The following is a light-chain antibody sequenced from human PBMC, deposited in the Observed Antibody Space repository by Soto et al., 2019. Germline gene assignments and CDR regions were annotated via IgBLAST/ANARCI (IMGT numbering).Light chain of an antibody. V-gene: IGKV1-33*01. CDR2: DAS. CDR1: QDISNY. CDR3: QKYNSYSWT. J-gene: IGKJ1*01. Sequence: DIQMTQSPCSLSASVVDRGTSTCRASQDISNYLNWYQQKPGKANKLLIYDASNLETGVKSRFSGSGSGTEFTLTIRSMQPDDFATYYCQKYNSYSWTCGQGTKGDIK.